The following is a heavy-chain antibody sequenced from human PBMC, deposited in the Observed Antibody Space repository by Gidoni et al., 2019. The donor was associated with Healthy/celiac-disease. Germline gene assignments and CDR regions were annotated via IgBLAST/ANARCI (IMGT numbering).Heavy chain of an antibody. D-gene: IGHD2-15*01. Sequence: QLQLQESGPGLVQPSETLSLTCTVSGGSISSSSYYCGWIRQPPGKGREGIGSIYYSGSTYYNPSLKSRVTISVDTSKNQFALKLSSVTAADTAVYYCARQGGYCSGGSCYQGNWFDPWGQGTLVTVSS. CDR3: ARQGGYCSGGSCYQGNWFDP. CDR1: GGSISSSSYY. CDR2: IYYSGST. V-gene: IGHV4-39*01. J-gene: IGHJ5*02.